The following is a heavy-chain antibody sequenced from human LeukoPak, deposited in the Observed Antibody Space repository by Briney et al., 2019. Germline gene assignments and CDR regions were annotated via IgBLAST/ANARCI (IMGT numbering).Heavy chain of an antibody. CDR2: ISYDGKNI. J-gene: IGHJ4*02. CDR1: GFSFSNYG. Sequence: GSSLRLSCAASGFSFSNYGFHWVRQAPGKGLDWVSDISYDGKNIQYADSVKSRFTISRDNSRNTVYLQMNSLRVEDTAVYYCAKTYSRESGYDFFFHYWGQGTRVTVSS. V-gene: IGHV3-33*06. CDR3: AKTYSRESGYDFFFHY. D-gene: IGHD5-12*01.